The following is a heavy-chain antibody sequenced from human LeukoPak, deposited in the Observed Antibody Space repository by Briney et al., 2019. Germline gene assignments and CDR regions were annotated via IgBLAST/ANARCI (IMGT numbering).Heavy chain of an antibody. CDR3: ARDRYDSYPMDV. Sequence: PSETLSLTCTVSGDSISSGGYYWRWLRQHPGKGLEWIGYIYYSGSTYYSPSLKSRATISVDTSKNQFSLNLSSVTAADTAVYYCARDRYDSYPMDVWGQGTTVTVSS. D-gene: IGHD3-3*01. CDR2: IYYSGST. V-gene: IGHV4-31*03. CDR1: GDSISSGGYY. J-gene: IGHJ6*02.